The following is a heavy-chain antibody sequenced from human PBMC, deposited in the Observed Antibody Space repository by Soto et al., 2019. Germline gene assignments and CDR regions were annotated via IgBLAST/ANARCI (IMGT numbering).Heavy chain of an antibody. Sequence: QVQLVQSGSEVKKPGSSVRVSCKTSGDTFSIYTISWVRQAPGQGLEWMGRVLPFLDITSYSQRFQGRVTITADRSTTTAYMELTSLRSEDTAVYYCARGRDNSNWPNFDSWGQGTLVTVSS. CDR1: GDTFSIYT. CDR3: ARGRDNSNWPNFDS. CDR2: VLPFLDIT. J-gene: IGHJ4*02. D-gene: IGHD6-13*01. V-gene: IGHV1-69*02.